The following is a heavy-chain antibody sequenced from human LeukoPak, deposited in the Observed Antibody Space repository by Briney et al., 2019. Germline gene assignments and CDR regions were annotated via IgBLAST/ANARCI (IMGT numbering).Heavy chain of an antibody. Sequence: PSETLSLTCTVSGDSINYYYWSWIRQSPGKGLEWIGYIYYRGSTKYNPSLKSRVTISVDTSKTQFSLKLSSVTAADTAVYYCARQFGDISGSGGMDVWGQGTTVTVSS. CDR3: ARQFGDISGSGGMDV. V-gene: IGHV4-59*08. D-gene: IGHD3-22*01. CDR1: GDSINYYY. J-gene: IGHJ6*02. CDR2: IYYRGST.